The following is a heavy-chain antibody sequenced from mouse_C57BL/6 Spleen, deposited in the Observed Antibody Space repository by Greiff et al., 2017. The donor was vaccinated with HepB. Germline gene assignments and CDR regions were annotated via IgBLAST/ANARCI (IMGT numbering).Heavy chain of an antibody. V-gene: IGHV1-69*01. Sequence: VQLQQSGAELVMPGASAKLSCKASGYTFTSYWMHWVKQRPGQGLEWIGEIDPSDSYTNYNQKFKGKSTLTVDKSSSTAYMQLSSLTSADSAVYYCARRMYYGSSYWYFDVWGTRTTVTVSS. CDR2: IDPSDSYT. CDR3: ARRMYYGSSYWYFDV. CDR1: GYTFTSYW. D-gene: IGHD1-1*01. J-gene: IGHJ1*03.